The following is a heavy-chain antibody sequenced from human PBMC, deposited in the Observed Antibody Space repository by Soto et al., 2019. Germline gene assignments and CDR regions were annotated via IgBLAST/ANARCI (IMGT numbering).Heavy chain of an antibody. CDR1: GFTFSSYG. V-gene: IGHV3-30*18. D-gene: IGHD6-19*01. Sequence: QVQLVESGGGVVQPGRSLRLSCAASGFTFSSYGMHWVRQAPGKGLEWVAVISYDGSNKYYADSVKGRFTISRDNCKNTLYLQMNSLRAEDTAVYYCAKGGVAGEDYGMDVWGQGTTVTVSS. CDR2: ISYDGSNK. CDR3: AKGGVAGEDYGMDV. J-gene: IGHJ6*02.